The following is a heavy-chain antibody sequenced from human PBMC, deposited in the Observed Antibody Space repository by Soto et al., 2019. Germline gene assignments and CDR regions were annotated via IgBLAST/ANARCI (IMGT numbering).Heavy chain of an antibody. CDR3: AKGPSSSWKGHFDS. CDR1: GFTFGAYA. CDR2: ISSSGFST. D-gene: IGHD6-13*01. V-gene: IGHV3-23*01. Sequence: EVQLLESGGGLVQPGGSLRLSCAASGFTFGAYAMSWVRQAPGKGLEWVSGISSSGFSTYDADSVEGRFTISRDNSNNTLYLLMNILRAEDTAIYYCAKGPSSSWKGHFDSWGQGTLVTVSS. J-gene: IGHJ4*02.